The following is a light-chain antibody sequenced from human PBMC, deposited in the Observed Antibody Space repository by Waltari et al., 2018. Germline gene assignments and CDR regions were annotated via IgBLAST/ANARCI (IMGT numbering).Light chain of an antibody. V-gene: IGLV4-69*01. CDR1: GEYSASA. J-gene: IGLJ3*02. CDR2: VNRDGSH. Sequence: LVLTQSPSASASLGASVKLTCSLPGEYSASAIAWHPQQPLKGPRYLMTVNRDGSHKKGDGISERFSGSSSDVDRYLIISRLQSDDEADYFCQTWGTGIQVFGSGTKLTVL. CDR3: QTWGTGIQV.